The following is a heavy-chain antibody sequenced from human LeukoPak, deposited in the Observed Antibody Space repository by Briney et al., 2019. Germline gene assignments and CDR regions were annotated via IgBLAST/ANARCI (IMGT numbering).Heavy chain of an antibody. CDR1: GGSISTNF. Sequence: SETLSLTCTVSGGSISTNFWSWIRQPAGKGLEWIGRIYNNGNTNYSPSLESRVTMSADTSKNQFSLKLRSVTAADTAVYYCARGSFDGSGYYLFDYWGQGTLVTVSS. CDR2: IYNNGNT. J-gene: IGHJ4*02. CDR3: ARGSFDGSGYYLFDY. D-gene: IGHD3-22*01. V-gene: IGHV4-4*07.